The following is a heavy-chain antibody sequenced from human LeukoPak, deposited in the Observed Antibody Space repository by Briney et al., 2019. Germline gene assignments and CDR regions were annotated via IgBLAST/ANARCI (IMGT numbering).Heavy chain of an antibody. D-gene: IGHD5-24*01. V-gene: IGHV3-48*01. Sequence: GGSLRLSCAASGFTFSSYSMNWVRQAPGKGLEWVSYISSSSTIYYADSVKGRFTISRDNAKNSLYLQMNSLRAEDTAVYYCARDGYNPGDAFDIWGQGTMVTVSS. CDR3: ARDGYNPGDAFDI. CDR1: GFTFSSYS. CDR2: ISSSSTI. J-gene: IGHJ3*02.